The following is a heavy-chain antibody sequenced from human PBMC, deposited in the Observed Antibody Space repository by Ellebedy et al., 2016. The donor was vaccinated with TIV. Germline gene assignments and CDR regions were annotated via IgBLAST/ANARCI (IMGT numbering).Heavy chain of an antibody. CDR3: ARDGGQYDCWSGYLFEYYYYGIDV. V-gene: IGHV3-11*01. Sequence: PGGSLRLSCAASGFTFSDYYMSWISQAPGKGLEWVSYISSSGSTIYYPDSVKGRFTISRENAKNSLYLQMNSLRAEDTAVYYCARDGGQYDCWSGYLFEYYYYGIDVWGQGTTVTVSS. CDR2: ISSSGSTI. D-gene: IGHD3-3*01. CDR1: GFTFSDYY. J-gene: IGHJ6*02.